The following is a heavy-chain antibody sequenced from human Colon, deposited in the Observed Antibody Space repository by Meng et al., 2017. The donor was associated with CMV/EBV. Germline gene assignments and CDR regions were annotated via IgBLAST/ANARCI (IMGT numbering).Heavy chain of an antibody. V-gene: IGHV3-23*01. J-gene: IGHJ6*02. D-gene: IGHD2-8*02. CDR2: ISHTGGST. CDR3: AKWTRVCTGGSCYIYGMDV. CDR1: GFNFSDHY. Sequence: GESLKISCVASGFNFSDHYMNWVRQAPGKGLEWVSTISHTGGSTYYADSVKGRFTISRDNSQNTLSLQMNSLRADDTAVYFCAKWTRVCTGGSCYIYGMDVWGQGTTVTVSS.